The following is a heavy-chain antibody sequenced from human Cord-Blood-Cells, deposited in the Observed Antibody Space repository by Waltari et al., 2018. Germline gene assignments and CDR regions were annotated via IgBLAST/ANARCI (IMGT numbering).Heavy chain of an antibody. J-gene: IGHJ4*02. V-gene: IGHV1-2*02. CDR2: INPNSGGT. CDR3: ARGSGAGSSSSDY. D-gene: IGHD6-6*01. Sequence: QAQPVQSGAEVKKPGASVKVSCKASGYTFTVYNMHWVGQAPGQGLEWMGWINPNSGGTNYAQKFQGRVTMTRDTSISTAYMELSRLRSDDTAVYYCARGSGAGSSSSDYWGQGTLVTVSS. CDR1: GYTFTVYN.